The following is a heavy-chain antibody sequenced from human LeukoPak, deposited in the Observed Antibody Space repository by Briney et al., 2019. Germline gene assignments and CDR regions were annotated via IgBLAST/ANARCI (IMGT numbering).Heavy chain of an antibody. CDR1: GFTFSSNV. V-gene: IGHV3-21*06. Sequence: KPGGSLRLSCVASGFTFSSNVLNWVRQAPGKGLEWVSSISSTSSHIYYADSVKGRFTISRDNAKNSLYLQMNSLRAEDTAVYYCARAPYDILTGYSPYYFESWGQGTLVTVSS. CDR3: ARAPYDILTGYSPYYFES. J-gene: IGHJ4*02. D-gene: IGHD3-9*01. CDR2: ISSTSSHI.